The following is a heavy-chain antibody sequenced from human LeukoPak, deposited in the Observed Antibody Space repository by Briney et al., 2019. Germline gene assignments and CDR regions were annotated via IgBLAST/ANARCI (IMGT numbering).Heavy chain of an antibody. D-gene: IGHD2-2*01. CDR2: ISSSSSYI. J-gene: IGHJ3*02. V-gene: IGHV3-21*01. CDR1: GFTFSSYS. CDR3: ARDRVPAAHLPIGRRLDALDI. Sequence: KTGGSLRLSCAASGFTFSSYSMNWVRQAPGKGLEWVSSISSSSSYIYYADSVKGRFTISRDNAKNSLYLQMNSLRAEDTAVYYCARDRVPAAHLPIGRRLDALDIWGQGTMVTVSS.